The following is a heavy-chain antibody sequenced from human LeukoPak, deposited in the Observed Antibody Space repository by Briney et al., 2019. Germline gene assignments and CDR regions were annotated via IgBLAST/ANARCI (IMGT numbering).Heavy chain of an antibody. CDR2: IYSGGGT. D-gene: IGHD3-22*01. V-gene: IGHV3-53*01. CDR1: GFMVSNNY. J-gene: IGHJ4*02. CDR3: ARGCYYERSGYCPFDY. Sequence: GGSLRLSCAASGFMVSNNYMNWVRQAPGKGLEWVSIIYSGGGTYYADSVKGRFTISRDNSKNTLYLQMNSLRADDTAVYYCARGCYYERSGYCPFDYWGPGTLVTVSS.